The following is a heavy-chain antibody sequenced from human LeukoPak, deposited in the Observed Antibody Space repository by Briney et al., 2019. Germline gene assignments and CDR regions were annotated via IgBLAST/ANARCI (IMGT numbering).Heavy chain of an antibody. CDR2: IYYSGST. D-gene: IGHD3-22*01. V-gene: IGHV4-39*02. Sequence: SETLSLTCTVSGGSISSSGYYWGWIRQPPGKGLEWIGSIYYSGSTYYNPSLKSRVTISVDTSKNQFSLKLSSVTAADTAVYYCARDFSYDSSGAFDIWGQGTMVTVSS. CDR1: GGSISSSGYY. CDR3: ARDFSYDSSGAFDI. J-gene: IGHJ3*02.